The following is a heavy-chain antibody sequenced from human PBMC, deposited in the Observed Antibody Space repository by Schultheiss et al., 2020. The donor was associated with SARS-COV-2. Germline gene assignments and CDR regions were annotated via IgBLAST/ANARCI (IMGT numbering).Heavy chain of an antibody. J-gene: IGHJ6*02. CDR2: ISGSGGST. CDR3: AKDGRFLEWGTRYYYYGMDV. V-gene: IGHV3-23*01. Sequence: GESLKISCAASGFTFSSYAMSWVRQAPGKGLEWVSAISGSGGSTYYADSVKGRFTISRDNSKNTLYLQMNSLRAEDTAVYYCAKDGRFLEWGTRYYYYGMDVWGQGTTVTVSS. D-gene: IGHD3-3*01. CDR1: GFTFSSYA.